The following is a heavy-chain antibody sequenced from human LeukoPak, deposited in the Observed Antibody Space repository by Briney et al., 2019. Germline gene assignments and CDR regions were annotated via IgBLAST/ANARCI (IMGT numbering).Heavy chain of an antibody. V-gene: IGHV4-4*07. D-gene: IGHD6-19*01. CDR3: ARDRYSSGWYIGYYYYYGTDV. CDR2: IYTSGST. J-gene: IGHJ6*02. Sequence: SETLSLTCTVSGGSISSYYWSWIRQPAGKGLEWIGRIYTSGSTNYNPSLESRVTMSVDTSKNQFSLKLSSVTAADTAVYYCARDRYSSGWYIGYYYYYGTDVWGQGTTVTVSS. CDR1: GGSISSYY.